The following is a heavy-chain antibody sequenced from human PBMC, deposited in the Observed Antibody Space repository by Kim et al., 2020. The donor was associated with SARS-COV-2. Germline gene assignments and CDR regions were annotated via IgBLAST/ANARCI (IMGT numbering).Heavy chain of an antibody. D-gene: IGHD4-17*01. Sequence: SETLSLTCTVSGGSIRSSSYYWAWIRQPPGKGLEWIGSIYYSGTTFYNPSLKSRLTISVDTSKHPFSLRLASVTATDTAVYYCARRVISTTVDFWGQGTLVTVSS. CDR1: GGSIRSSSYY. CDR2: IYYSGTT. J-gene: IGHJ4*02. V-gene: IGHV4-39*01. CDR3: ARRVISTTVDF.